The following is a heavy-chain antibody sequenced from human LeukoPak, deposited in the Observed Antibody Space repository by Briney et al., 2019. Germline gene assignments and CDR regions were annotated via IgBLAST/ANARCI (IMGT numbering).Heavy chain of an antibody. CDR1: GGSISSSSYY. V-gene: IGHV4-39*01. J-gene: IGHJ6*02. D-gene: IGHD3-10*01. CDR3: ARLWSGERPRDA. Sequence: PSETLSLTCTVSGGSISSSSYYWGWIRQPPGKGLEWIGSIHYRGSTYYNPSLESRVTLSVDMSKNQLSLKLNSVTAADTAVYYCARLWSGERPRDAWGQGTTVTVSS. CDR2: IHYRGST.